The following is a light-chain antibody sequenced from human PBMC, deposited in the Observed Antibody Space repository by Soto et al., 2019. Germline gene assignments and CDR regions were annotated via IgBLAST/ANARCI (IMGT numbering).Light chain of an antibody. Sequence: QLVLTQSPSASASLGASVKLTSTLSSGHSSYAIAWHQQQPEKGPRYLMKVNSDGSHNKGDGIPDRFSGSTSGAERYLTISSLQSEDEADYYCQTWGTGIQVFGGGTKLTVL. CDR3: QTWGTGIQV. CDR1: SGHSSYA. J-gene: IGLJ3*02. CDR2: VNSDGSH. V-gene: IGLV4-69*01.